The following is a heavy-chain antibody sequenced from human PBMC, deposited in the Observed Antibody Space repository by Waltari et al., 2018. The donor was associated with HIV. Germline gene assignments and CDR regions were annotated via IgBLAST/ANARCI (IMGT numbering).Heavy chain of an antibody. CDR2: ISSSSSYI. CDR3: ARLVVVAATHPDTYYYYYGMDV. Sequence: EVQLVESGGGLVKPGGSLRLSCAASGFTFSSYSMTWVRQAPGTGLEWVSSISSSSSYIYYADSVKGRFTISRDNAKNSLYLQMNSLRAEDTAVYYCARLVVVAATHPDTYYYYYGMDVWGQGTTVTVSS. V-gene: IGHV3-21*01. D-gene: IGHD2-15*01. J-gene: IGHJ6*02. CDR1: GFTFSSYS.